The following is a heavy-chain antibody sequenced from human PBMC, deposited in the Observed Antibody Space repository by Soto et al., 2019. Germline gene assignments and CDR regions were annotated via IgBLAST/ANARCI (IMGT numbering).Heavy chain of an antibody. Sequence: QVQLVESGGGVVQPGTSLRLSCAASGFTFSNYVMHWVRQAPGRGLEWVSFISHDGSKKQYVDSVKGRFNISRDNSKNLLYLKMDSLRLEDRAVYYCAKDSSIHPFAYGGQGTLVAVPS. CDR3: AKDSSIHPFAY. V-gene: IGHV3-30*18. D-gene: IGHD2-2*01. CDR1: GFTFSNYV. CDR2: ISHDGSKK. J-gene: IGHJ4*02.